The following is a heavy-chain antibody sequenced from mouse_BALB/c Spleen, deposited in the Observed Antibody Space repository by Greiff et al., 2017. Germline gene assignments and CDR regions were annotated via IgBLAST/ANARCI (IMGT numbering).Heavy chain of an antibody. CDR3: AKHNGFYYYGSSHYYAMDY. CDR1: GFSLTDYG. V-gene: IGHV2-6-5*01. D-gene: IGHD1-1*01. Sequence: VQLKESGPGLVAPSQSLSITCTVSGFSLTDYGVSWIRQPPGKGLEWLGVIWGGGSTYYNSALKSRLSISKDNSKSQVFLKMNSLQTDDTAMYYCAKHNGFYYYGSSHYYAMDYWGQGTSVTVSS. J-gene: IGHJ4*01. CDR2: IWGGGST.